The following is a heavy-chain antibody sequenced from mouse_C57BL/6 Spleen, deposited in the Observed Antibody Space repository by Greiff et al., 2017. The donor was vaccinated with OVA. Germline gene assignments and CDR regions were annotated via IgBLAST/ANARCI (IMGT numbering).Heavy chain of an antibody. D-gene: IGHD1-1*01. CDR3: ARNVITTVVAPFAY. J-gene: IGHJ3*01. CDR1: GFSLTSYG. CDR2: IWSGGST. Sequence: QVQLQQSGPGLVQPSQSLSITCTVSGFSLTSYGVHWVRQSPGKGLEWLGVIWSGGSTDYNAAFISRLSISKDNSKSQVFFKMNSLQADDTAIYYCARNVITTVVAPFAYWGQGTLVTVSA. V-gene: IGHV2-2*01.